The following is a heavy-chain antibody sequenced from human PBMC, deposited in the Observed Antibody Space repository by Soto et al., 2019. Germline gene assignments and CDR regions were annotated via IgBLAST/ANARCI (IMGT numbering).Heavy chain of an antibody. Sequence: QVQLVESGGGVVQPGRSLRLSCAASGFNFSSYVMHWVRQAPGKGLEGVAVIWYDGGNKYYAGSVKGRFTISRDNSKNTLYLQMNSLRAEDTAVYYCARDGQWLPRDGLRSSYYFDYWGQGTLVTVSS. CDR2: IWYDGGNK. V-gene: IGHV3-33*01. J-gene: IGHJ4*02. D-gene: IGHD6-19*01. CDR1: GFNFSSYV. CDR3: ARDGQWLPRDGLRSSYYFDY.